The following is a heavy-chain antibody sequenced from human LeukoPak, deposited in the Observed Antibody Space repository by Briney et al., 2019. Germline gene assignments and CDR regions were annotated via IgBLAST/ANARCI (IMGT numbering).Heavy chain of an antibody. D-gene: IGHD3-3*01. J-gene: IGHJ4*02. CDR1: GFTFSSYA. Sequence: PGGSLRLSCTASGFTFSSYAMSWVRQAPGKGLEWVSAISGSGGSTYYADSVKGRFTISRDNSKNTLYLQMNSLRAEDTAVYYCAKVASTYDFWSGYYTVGYWGQGTLVTVSS. CDR2: ISGSGGST. V-gene: IGHV3-23*01. CDR3: AKVASTYDFWSGYYTVGY.